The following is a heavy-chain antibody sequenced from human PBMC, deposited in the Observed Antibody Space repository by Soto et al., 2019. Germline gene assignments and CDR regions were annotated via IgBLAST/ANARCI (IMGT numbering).Heavy chain of an antibody. CDR2: MHTSGST. CDR1: GGSISGYY. J-gene: IGHJ4*02. V-gene: IGHV4-4*07. D-gene: IGHD2-2*01. Sequence: SETLSLTCTVSGGSISGYYWSWIRPPAGMGLEWIGRMHTSGSTNYNPSLKSRVTISVDMSKNQISLKLTSVTAADTALYYCVRASMPKAHFDSWGQGTLVTVSS. CDR3: VRASMPKAHFDS.